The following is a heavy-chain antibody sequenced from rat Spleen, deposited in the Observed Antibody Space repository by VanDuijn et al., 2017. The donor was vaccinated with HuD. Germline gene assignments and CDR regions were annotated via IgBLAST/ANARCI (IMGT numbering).Heavy chain of an antibody. D-gene: IGHD1-9*01. V-gene: IGHV5S13*01. Sequence: EVQLVESGGGLVQPGRSLKLSCAASGFTFSDYGMAWVRQTPKRGLEWVASISTGGGNTYYPDSVKGRFTISRDNSKSTLYLQMDSLRSEDTASYYCVRHGYTRYYFDYWGQGVMVTVSS. CDR2: ISTGGGNT. CDR3: VRHGYTRYYFDY. J-gene: IGHJ2*01. CDR1: GFTFSDYG.